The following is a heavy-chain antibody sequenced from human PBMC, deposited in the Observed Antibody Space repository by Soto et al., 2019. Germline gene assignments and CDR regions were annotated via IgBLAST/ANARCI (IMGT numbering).Heavy chain of an antibody. J-gene: IGHJ4*02. CDR1: GLTFSSYA. Sequence: QVQLVESGGGVVQPGRSLRLSCAASGLTFSSYAMHWVRQAPGKGLEWVAVISYDGSNKYYADSVKGRFTISRDNSKNTLYLQMNSLRAEDTAVYYCARDGSDRYFDYWGQGTLVTVSS. CDR2: ISYDGSNK. V-gene: IGHV3-30-3*01. CDR3: ARDGSDRYFDY.